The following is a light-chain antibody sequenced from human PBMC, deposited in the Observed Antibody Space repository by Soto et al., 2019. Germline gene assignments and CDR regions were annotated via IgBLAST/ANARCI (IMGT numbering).Light chain of an antibody. V-gene: IGLV1-40*01. CDR1: SSNIGAGYD. CDR2: GNS. CDR3: QSYDSSRKVV. Sequence: QSVLTQPPSVSGAPGQRVTISCTASSSNIGAGYDVHWYQQLPGTAPKLLIYGNSNRPSGVPDRFSGSKSGTSASLAITGLQAEDEADYYCQSYDSSRKVVFGGGTKLTVL. J-gene: IGLJ2*01.